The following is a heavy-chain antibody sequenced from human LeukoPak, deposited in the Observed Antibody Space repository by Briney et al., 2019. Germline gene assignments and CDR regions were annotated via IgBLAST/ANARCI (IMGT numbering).Heavy chain of an antibody. Sequence: GASVKVSCKASGYTFTSYYMHWVRQAPGQGLEWMGIINPSGGSTSYAQKFQGRVTMTRNTSRSTAYMELSSLRSEDTAVYYCARVGRFLEWFNYYYYYMDVWGKGTTVTVSS. V-gene: IGHV1-46*01. D-gene: IGHD3-3*01. J-gene: IGHJ6*03. CDR3: ARVGRFLEWFNYYYYYMDV. CDR1: GYTFTSYY. CDR2: INPSGGST.